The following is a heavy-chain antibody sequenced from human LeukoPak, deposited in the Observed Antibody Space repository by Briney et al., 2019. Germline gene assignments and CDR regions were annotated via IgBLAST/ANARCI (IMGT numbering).Heavy chain of an antibody. Sequence: ASVKVSCKASGYTFTVYYMHWVRQAPGQGIEWMGWINPDSGGTNNAQKFQGRVTMTRDTSISTAYMELSRLRSDDTAVYYCARTFYDTLDSDAFDFWGQGTMVIVSS. D-gene: IGHD2/OR15-2a*01. CDR1: GYTFTVYY. J-gene: IGHJ3*01. CDR2: INPDSGGT. CDR3: ARTFYDTLDSDAFDF. V-gene: IGHV1-2*02.